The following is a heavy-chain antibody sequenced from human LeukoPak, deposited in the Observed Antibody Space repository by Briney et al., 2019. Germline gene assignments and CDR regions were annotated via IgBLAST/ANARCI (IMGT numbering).Heavy chain of an antibody. CDR2: ISTDNGNI. D-gene: IGHD6-6*01. Sequence: ASVKVSCKASDYTFTSYGISWVRQAPGQGLEWVGWISTDNGNINYAQKLQGRVTMTTDTSTSTAYMELRSLTSDDTAVYYCARPRGQPVEFDFWGQGTLVTVSS. J-gene: IGHJ4*02. CDR1: DYTFTSYG. CDR3: ARPRGQPVEFDF. V-gene: IGHV1-18*01.